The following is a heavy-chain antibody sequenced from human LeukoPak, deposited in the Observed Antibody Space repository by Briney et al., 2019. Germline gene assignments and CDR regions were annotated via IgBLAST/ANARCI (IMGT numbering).Heavy chain of an antibody. Sequence: SETLSLTCAVYGGSFSGYYWSWIRQPPGKGLEWIGEINHNGSTNYNPSLKSRVTISVDTSKNQFSLKLSSVTAADTAVYYCARGGYDYVWGSYRYNYWGQGTLVTVSS. J-gene: IGHJ4*02. V-gene: IGHV4-34*01. CDR2: INHNGST. CDR1: GGSFSGYY. D-gene: IGHD3-16*02. CDR3: ARGGYDYVWGSYRYNY.